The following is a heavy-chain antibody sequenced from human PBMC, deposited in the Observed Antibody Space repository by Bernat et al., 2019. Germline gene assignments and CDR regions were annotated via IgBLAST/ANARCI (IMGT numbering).Heavy chain of an antibody. CDR2: ISAYNGNT. V-gene: IGHV1-18*01. Sequence: QVQLVQSGAEVKRPGASVKVSCKASGYTFTSYGISWVRQAPGQGLEWMGWISAYNGNTNYAQKLQGRVTMTTDTSTSTAYMELRSLRSDDTAVYYCARDRKNWDHLGGAFDIWGQGTMVTVSS. D-gene: IGHD7-27*01. CDR3: ARDRKNWDHLGGAFDI. J-gene: IGHJ3*02. CDR1: GYTFTSYG.